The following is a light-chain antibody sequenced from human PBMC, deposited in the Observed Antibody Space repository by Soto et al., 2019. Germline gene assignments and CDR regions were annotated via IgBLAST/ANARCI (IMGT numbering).Light chain of an antibody. CDR2: HTD. J-gene: IGLJ2*01. CDR1: SSNIGNNF. Sequence: QSVLTQPPSVSAAAGQRVTISCSGSSSNIGNNFVSWYQQFPGKAPKLLIFHTDKRPSGIPDRFSGSKSGTSATLGITGLQTGDEADYYCETWDSSLNVEPLGGGTKLTVL. V-gene: IGLV1-51*01. CDR3: ETWDSSLNVEP.